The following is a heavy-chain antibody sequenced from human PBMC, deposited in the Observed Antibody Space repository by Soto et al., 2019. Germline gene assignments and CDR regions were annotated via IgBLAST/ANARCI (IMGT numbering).Heavy chain of an antibody. J-gene: IGHJ4*02. Sequence: QVQLVQSGAEVKKPGASVKASCKASGYTFTNFYVHWVRQAPGQGLEWMGRINPSGGSTSYAQRFQGRVTMTRDTSTNTVYMELRSLRSEDTAVYFCARGGSVVVVTDGFGYWGQGTLVTVSS. CDR1: GYTFTNFY. CDR3: ARGGSVVVVTDGFGY. CDR2: INPSGGST. D-gene: IGHD2-21*02. V-gene: IGHV1-46*01.